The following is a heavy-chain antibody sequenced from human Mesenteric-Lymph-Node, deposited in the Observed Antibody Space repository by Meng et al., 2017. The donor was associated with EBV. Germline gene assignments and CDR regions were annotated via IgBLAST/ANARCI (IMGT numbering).Heavy chain of an antibody. Sequence: QLQLPEFGSGLVKPSQTLSLPCTVSGGSVNIGGYSWSWIRQSPEKGLEWIGYVHHSGLTYYNPSIETRVIISLERSKNQFSLQLPSVTAADTAVYYCAGGDYVNQFNYWGQGTLVTVSS. CDR3: AGGDYVNQFNY. V-gene: IGHV4-30-2*06. D-gene: IGHD4-17*01. J-gene: IGHJ4*02. CDR2: VHHSGLT. CDR1: GGSVNIGGYS.